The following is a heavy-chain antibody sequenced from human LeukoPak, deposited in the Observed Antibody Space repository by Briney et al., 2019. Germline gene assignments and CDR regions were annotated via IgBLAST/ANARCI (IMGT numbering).Heavy chain of an antibody. CDR2: IYYSGST. CDR3: AGDPDYGGNWFDP. J-gene: IGHJ5*02. CDR1: GGSISSYY. D-gene: IGHD4-23*01. Sequence: SETLSLTCTVSGGSISSYYWSWIRQPPGKGLEWIGYIYYSGSTNYNPSLKSRVTISVDTSKNQFSLKLSSVTAADTAVYYCAGDPDYGGNWFDPWGQGTLVTVSS. V-gene: IGHV4-59*01.